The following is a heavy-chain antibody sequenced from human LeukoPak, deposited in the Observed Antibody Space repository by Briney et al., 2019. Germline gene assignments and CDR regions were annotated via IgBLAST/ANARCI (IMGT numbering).Heavy chain of an antibody. D-gene: IGHD1-26*01. Sequence: GGTLRLSCAASGFTFSSYGMSWVRQAPGKGLEWVSDINGSGGSTYYADSVKGRFTISRDNSKNTLYLQMNSLRAEDTAVYYCAKKYSTGLDPWGQGTLVTVSS. CDR2: INGSGGST. J-gene: IGHJ5*02. V-gene: IGHV3-23*01. CDR3: AKKYSTGLDP. CDR1: GFTFSSYG.